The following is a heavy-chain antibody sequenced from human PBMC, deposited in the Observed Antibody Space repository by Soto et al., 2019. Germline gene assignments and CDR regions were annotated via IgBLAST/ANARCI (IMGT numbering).Heavy chain of an antibody. V-gene: IGHV3-74*01. CDR1: GFSFSSYW. CDR3: ARDYDFWSSYPSVYFDY. CDR2: INRDGSIT. Sequence: PGGSLRLSCASSGFSFSSYWMHWVRQAPGKGLVWVSRINRDGSITAYASSVKSRFIISRDNAKNTVYLQMISLRAEDTAVYYCARDYDFWSSYPSVYFDYWGQGNLVTVSS. D-gene: IGHD3-3*01. J-gene: IGHJ4*02.